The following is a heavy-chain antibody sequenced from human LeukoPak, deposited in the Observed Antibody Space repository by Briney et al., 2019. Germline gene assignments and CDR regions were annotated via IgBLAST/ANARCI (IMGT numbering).Heavy chain of an antibody. J-gene: IGHJ4*02. CDR1: GFTFSSYA. Sequence: GGSLRLSCAASGFTFSSYAMSWVRQAPGEGLEWVSAIRDSGGSTYYADSVKGRFTISRDNSKNTLYLQVNSLRAEDTAVYYCAKDTVKGSYSVFDYWGQGTLVTVSS. V-gene: IGHV3-23*01. CDR3: AKDTVKGSYSVFDY. D-gene: IGHD1-26*01. CDR2: IRDSGGST.